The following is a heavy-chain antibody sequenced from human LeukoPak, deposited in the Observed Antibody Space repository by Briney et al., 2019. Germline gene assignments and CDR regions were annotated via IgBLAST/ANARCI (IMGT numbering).Heavy chain of an antibody. J-gene: IGHJ4*02. V-gene: IGHV3-33*01. Sequence: GRSLRLSCAASGFTFSSYGMHWVRQAPGKGLEWVAVIWYDGSNKYYADSVKGRFTISRDNSKNTLYLQMNSLRAEDTAVYYWARDSREEQWLAYYFDYWGQGTLVTVSS. CDR2: IWYDGSNK. CDR1: GFTFSSYG. D-gene: IGHD6-19*01. CDR3: ARDSREEQWLAYYFDY.